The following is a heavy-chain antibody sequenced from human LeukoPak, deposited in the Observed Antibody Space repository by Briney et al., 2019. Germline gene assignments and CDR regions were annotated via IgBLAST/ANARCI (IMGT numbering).Heavy chain of an antibody. Sequence: PGGSLRLSCAASGFTFSSYAMHWVRQAPGKGLEYVSAISSNGGSTYYANSVKGRFTISRDNSKNTLYLQMGSLRAEDMAVYYCARVRGSSSSLLYYYYMDVWGKGTTVTVSS. J-gene: IGHJ6*03. V-gene: IGHV3-64*01. CDR2: ISSNGGST. CDR1: GFTFSSYA. CDR3: ARVRGSSSSLLYYYYMDV. D-gene: IGHD6-6*01.